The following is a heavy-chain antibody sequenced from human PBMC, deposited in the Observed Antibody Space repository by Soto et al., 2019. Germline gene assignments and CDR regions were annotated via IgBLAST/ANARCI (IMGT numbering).Heavy chain of an antibody. D-gene: IGHD6-6*01. CDR3: ARQDRSSYNWFDP. CDR2: IYYSGST. J-gene: IGHJ5*02. V-gene: IGHV4-59*08. Sequence: PSETLSLTCTVSGGSISSYYWSWIRQPPGKGLEWIGYIYYSGSTNYNPSIKSRVTISVDTSKKQFSLKLTSVTAADTAVYYCARQDRSSYNWFDPWGQGTLVTVSS. CDR1: GGSISSYY.